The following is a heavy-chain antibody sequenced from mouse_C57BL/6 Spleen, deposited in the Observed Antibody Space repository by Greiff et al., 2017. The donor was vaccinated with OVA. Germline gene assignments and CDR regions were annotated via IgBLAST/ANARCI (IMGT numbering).Heavy chain of an antibody. D-gene: IGHD1-1*01. CDR1: GFTFSNYW. V-gene: IGHV6-3*01. CDR3: TGFYYYGSSYYFDY. J-gene: IGHJ2*01. CDR2: IRLKSDNYAT. Sequence: EVQLVESGGGLVQPGGSMKLSCVASGFTFSNYWMNWVRQSPEKGLEWVAQIRLKSDNYATHYAESVKGRFTISRDDSKSSVYLQMNNLRAEDTGIYYCTGFYYYGSSYYFDYWGQGTTLTVSS.